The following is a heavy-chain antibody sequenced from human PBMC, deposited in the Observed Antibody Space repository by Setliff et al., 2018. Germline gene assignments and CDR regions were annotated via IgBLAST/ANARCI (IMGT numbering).Heavy chain of an antibody. CDR2: ISSDGVRT. J-gene: IGHJ4*03. D-gene: IGHD3-22*01. V-gene: IGHV3-64*02. CDR3: AKDTYYYDSSGYYVFDY. CDR1: GFTFSSSA. Sequence: PGGSLRLSCAASGFTFSSSAMHWVRQAPGKGLQYVSAISSDGVRTYYVDSVKGRFTISRDNYKNTLNLQMGSLRVEDTAVYYCAKDTYYYDSSGYYVFDYWGQGTMVTVSS.